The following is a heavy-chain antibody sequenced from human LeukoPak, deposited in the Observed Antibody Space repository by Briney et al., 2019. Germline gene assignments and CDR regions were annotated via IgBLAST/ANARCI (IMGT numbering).Heavy chain of an antibody. Sequence: GGSLRLSCAASGFSFSFYWMTWVRQAPWKGLEWVANIKQDGSEKYYVDSVKGRFTISRDNAKNSLYLQMSSLRADDTAVYYCTKSVVPAAYRYYFDYWGQGTLVTVSS. D-gene: IGHD2-2*01. CDR2: IKQDGSEK. V-gene: IGHV3-7*01. CDR1: GFSFSFYW. CDR3: TKSVVPAAYRYYFDY. J-gene: IGHJ4*02.